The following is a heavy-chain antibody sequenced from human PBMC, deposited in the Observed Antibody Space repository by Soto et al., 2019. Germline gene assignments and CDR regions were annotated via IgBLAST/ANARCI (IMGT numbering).Heavy chain of an antibody. V-gene: IGHV1-18*01. CDR2: ISAYNGNT. CDR1: GYTFTSYG. CDR3: ARESFAQWLVRSYFDY. J-gene: IGHJ4*02. Sequence: QVQLVQSEAEVKKPGASVKVSCKASGYTFTSYGISWVRQAPGQGLEWMGWISAYNGNTNYAQKLQGRVTMTTDTSTSTDYMELRSLRSDDTAVYYCARESFAQWLVRSYFDYWGQGTMVTVSS. D-gene: IGHD6-19*01.